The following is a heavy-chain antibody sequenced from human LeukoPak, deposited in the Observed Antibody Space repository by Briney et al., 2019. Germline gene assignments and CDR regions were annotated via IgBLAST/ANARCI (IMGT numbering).Heavy chain of an antibody. CDR1: GSTFSSYA. CDR3: ARAPRNSSTMLDY. V-gene: IGHV1-8*02. J-gene: IGHJ4*02. Sequence: ASVNVSCKASGSTFSSYAISWVRQAPGQGLEWMGLINPDGGSTAYAHRFQGRVIMTRDTSTSTAYMDLSSLRSEDTAVYHCARAPRNSSTMLDYWGQGTLVTVSS. CDR2: INPDGGST. D-gene: IGHD1-14*01.